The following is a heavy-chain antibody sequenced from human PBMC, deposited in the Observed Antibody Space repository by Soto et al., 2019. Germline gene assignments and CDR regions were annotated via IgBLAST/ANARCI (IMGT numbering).Heavy chain of an antibody. CDR3: AREYSSSWYDWFDP. D-gene: IGHD6-13*01. CDR1: GGSFSGYY. V-gene: IGHV4-34*01. Sequence: SETLSLTCAVYGGSFSGYYWSWIRQPPGKGLEWIGEINHSGSTNYNPSLKSRVTISVDRSKNQFSLKLSSVTAADTAVYYCAREYSSSWYDWFDPWGQGTLVTVSS. J-gene: IGHJ5*02. CDR2: INHSGST.